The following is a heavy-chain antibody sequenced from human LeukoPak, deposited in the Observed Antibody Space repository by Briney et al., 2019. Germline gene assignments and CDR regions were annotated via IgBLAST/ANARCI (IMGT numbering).Heavy chain of an antibody. CDR1: GFTFSSYA. V-gene: IGHV3-30*04. CDR2: ISYDASNK. J-gene: IGHJ5*02. Sequence: GGSLRLSCAASGFTFSSYAMHWVRQAPGKGLELLAVISYDASNKYYADSVKGRFTISRDNSKNTLYLQVNSLRAEDTAVYYCARGSRNWFDPWGQGTLVTVSS. D-gene: IGHD1-26*01. CDR3: ARGSRNWFDP.